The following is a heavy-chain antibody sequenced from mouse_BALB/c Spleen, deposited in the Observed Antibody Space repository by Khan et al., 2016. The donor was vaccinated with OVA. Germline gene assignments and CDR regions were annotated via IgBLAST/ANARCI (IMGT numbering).Heavy chain of an antibody. CDR2: VSTGGSYT. Sequence: VVLVESGGDLVKPGGSLKLSCAASGFTFSTYGMSWVRQTPDKRLEWVATVSTGGSYTYYPDSVKGRFTISSANAKNTLYLQMSGLKSEDTAMFYCTRLAYYYDSEGFAYWGQGTLVTVSA. CDR3: TRLAYYYDSEGFAY. V-gene: IGHV5-6*01. J-gene: IGHJ3*01. CDR1: GFTFSTYG. D-gene: IGHD1-1*01.